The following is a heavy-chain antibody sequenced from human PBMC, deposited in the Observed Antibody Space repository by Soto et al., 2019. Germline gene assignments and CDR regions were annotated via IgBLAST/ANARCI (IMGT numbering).Heavy chain of an antibody. Sequence: SETLSLTCTVSGGSISSSSYYWGWIRQPPGKGLEWTGSIYYSGSTYYNPSLKSRVTISVDPSKNQFSLKLTPVTSADTAVHYCARRMGYYYYGMDVWGQGTTVTVSS. CDR1: GGSISSSSYY. J-gene: IGHJ6*02. CDR2: IYYSGST. D-gene: IGHD2-8*01. V-gene: IGHV4-39*01. CDR3: ARRMGYYYYGMDV.